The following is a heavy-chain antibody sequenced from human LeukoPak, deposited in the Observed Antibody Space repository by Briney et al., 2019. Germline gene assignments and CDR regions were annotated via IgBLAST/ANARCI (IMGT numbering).Heavy chain of an antibody. Sequence: GGSLRLSCAASGFTFDDYAMHWVRQAPGKGLEWVSGISWNSGSIGYADSVKGRFTISRDNAKNPLYLQMNSLRAEDTALYYCAKDGGAVAGFDYWGQGTLVTVSS. J-gene: IGHJ4*02. D-gene: IGHD6-19*01. V-gene: IGHV3-9*01. CDR3: AKDGGAVAGFDY. CDR1: GFTFDDYA. CDR2: ISWNSGSI.